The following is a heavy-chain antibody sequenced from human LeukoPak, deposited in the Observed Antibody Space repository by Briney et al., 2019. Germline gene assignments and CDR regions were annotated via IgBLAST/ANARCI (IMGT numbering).Heavy chain of an antibody. Sequence: GGSLRLSCAASGFTFSAFGMNWVRQAPGKGLEWVSTITNSGDSTYYVDSVKGRFTISRDNSKNTLYLQMNSLRAEDTAVYYCARDRGPFDYWGQGTLVTVSS. CDR2: ITNSGDST. CDR1: GFTFSAFG. V-gene: IGHV3-23*01. J-gene: IGHJ4*02. D-gene: IGHD3-10*01. CDR3: ARDRGPFDY.